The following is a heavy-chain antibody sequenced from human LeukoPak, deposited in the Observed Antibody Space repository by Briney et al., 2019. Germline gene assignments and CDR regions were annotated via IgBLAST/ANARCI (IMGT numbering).Heavy chain of an antibody. J-gene: IGHJ6*03. CDR2: VSGSVGRT. V-gene: IGHV3-23*01. CDR3: AKNRGHCVDGVCHNYYYMDV. Sequence: SGGSLRLSCAASGFTFSSFAMTWVRQAPGKGLEWVSTVSGSVGRTDYADSVKGRFTISRDNLKNTLYLQMNGLRAEDTAVYYCAKNRGHCVDGVCHNYYYMDVWGRGTTVTVSS. CDR1: GFTFSSFA. D-gene: IGHD2-8*02.